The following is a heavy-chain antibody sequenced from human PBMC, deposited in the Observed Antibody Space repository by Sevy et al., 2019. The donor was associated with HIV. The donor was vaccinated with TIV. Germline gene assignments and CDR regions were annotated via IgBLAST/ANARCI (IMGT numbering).Heavy chain of an antibody. Sequence: GGSLRLSCAASGFTFRSDWMHWVRQAPGKGLAWVAQITSDGLATNYVDSVRGRFTISRDTAKNTLYLQMDSLRVEDTAVYYCARGTKGVADSWGQGTLVTVSS. V-gene: IGHV3-74*01. J-gene: IGHJ4*02. CDR2: ITSDGLAT. CDR3: ARGTKGVADS. CDR1: GFTFRSDW. D-gene: IGHD3-3*01.